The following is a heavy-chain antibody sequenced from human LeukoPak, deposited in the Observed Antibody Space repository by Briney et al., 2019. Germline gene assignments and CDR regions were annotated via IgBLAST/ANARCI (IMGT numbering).Heavy chain of an antibody. Sequence: GGSLRLSCAASGFTFSSYWMTWVRQAPGKGLEWVANIKLDGSEIQYLDSVKGRFTISRDNDKNALYLQMNSLRAEDTAVYFCAREAHTFDYWGQGALVTVSS. CDR2: IKLDGSEI. V-gene: IGHV3-7*01. CDR1: GFTFSSYW. J-gene: IGHJ4*02. CDR3: AREAHTFDY.